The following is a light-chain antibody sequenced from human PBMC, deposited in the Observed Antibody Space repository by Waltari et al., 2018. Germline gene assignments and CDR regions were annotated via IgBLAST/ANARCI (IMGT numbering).Light chain of an antibody. CDR3: QQYSTYPRT. V-gene: IGKV1-5*03. Sequence: DIQMTQSPSTLSASVRDSVTITCRATQIINNWLTWYQQKPGKAPKRLIYEAFTLESGVPSRFSGSGSGTVFTLTISSLQPDDFATYYCQQYSTYPRTFGQGTKVEIK. CDR2: EAF. J-gene: IGKJ1*01. CDR1: QIINNW.